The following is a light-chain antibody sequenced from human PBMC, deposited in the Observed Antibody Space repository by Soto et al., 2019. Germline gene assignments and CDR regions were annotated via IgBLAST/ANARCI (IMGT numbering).Light chain of an antibody. CDR2: GAS. Sequence: EIVMTQSPATLSVSPGERATLSCRASQSVSSNLSCYQQKPGQASRLLIYGASTRATGIPARFSGSGSGTEFTLTISSLQSEDFAVYYCQQYNNWPPWTFGQGTKVDI. CDR3: QQYNNWPPWT. V-gene: IGKV3D-15*01. CDR1: QSVSSN. J-gene: IGKJ1*01.